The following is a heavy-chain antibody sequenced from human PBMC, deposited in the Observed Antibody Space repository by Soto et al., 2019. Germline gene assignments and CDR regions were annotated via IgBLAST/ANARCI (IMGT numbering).Heavy chain of an antibody. V-gene: IGHV2-5*01. D-gene: IGHD5-18*01. CDR2: IYWNDDK. J-gene: IGHJ4*02. CDR1: VFSLITTAVAAVC. CDR3: ANRTYRGHIQFES. Sequence: SVPTLVNPTRTLTLTFSFSVFSLITTAVAAVCVCWIRQSPGKALEWLALIYWNDDKRYSPSLRRRLTITKDTSKNHVVLTMTKIDHVDKATSFCANRTYRGHIQFESWGPGTLVNVYS.